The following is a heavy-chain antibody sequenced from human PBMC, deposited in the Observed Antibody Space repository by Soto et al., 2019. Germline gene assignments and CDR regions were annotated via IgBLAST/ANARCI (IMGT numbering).Heavy chain of an antibody. CDR2: ISYDGSNK. Sequence: GGSLRLSCAASGFTFSSYGMHWVRQAPGKGLEWVAVISYDGSNKYYADSVKGRFTISRDNSKNTLYLQMNSLRAEDTAVYYCAKEEPPRNYFDYWGQGTLVTVSS. D-gene: IGHD1-1*01. CDR3: AKEEPPRNYFDY. V-gene: IGHV3-30*18. J-gene: IGHJ4*02. CDR1: GFTFSSYG.